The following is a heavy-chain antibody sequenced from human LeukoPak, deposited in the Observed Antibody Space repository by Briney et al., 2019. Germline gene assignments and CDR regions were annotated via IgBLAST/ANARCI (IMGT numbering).Heavy chain of an antibody. D-gene: IGHD2-2*01. Sequence: ASVKVSCKASGYTFTGYYMHWVRQAPGQGLEWMGWINPNSGGTNYAQKFQGRVTMTRDTSISTAYMEPSRLRSDDTAVYYCARMAAGCSSTSCYYYYYYMDVWGKGTTVTVSS. CDR2: INPNSGGT. CDR3: ARMAAGCSSTSCYYYYYYMDV. CDR1: GYTFTGYY. V-gene: IGHV1-2*02. J-gene: IGHJ6*03.